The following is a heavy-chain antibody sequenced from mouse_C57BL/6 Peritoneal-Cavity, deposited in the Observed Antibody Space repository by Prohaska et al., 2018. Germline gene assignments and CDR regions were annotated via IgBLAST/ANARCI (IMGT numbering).Heavy chain of an antibody. CDR1: GFPITSGYY. J-gene: IGHJ1*03. V-gene: IGHV12-3*01. CDR3: AGDRGGYWYFDV. Sequence: QMQLQESGPGLVKPSQSLFLTCSITGFPITSGYYWIWIRQSPGKPLEWMGYITHSEETFYNPSLQSPISITRETSKNQFFLQLNSVTTEDTAMYYCAGDRGGYWYFDVWGTGTTVTVSS. CDR2: ITHSEET.